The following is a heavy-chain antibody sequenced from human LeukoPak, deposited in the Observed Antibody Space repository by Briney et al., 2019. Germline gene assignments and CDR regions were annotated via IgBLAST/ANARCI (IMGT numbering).Heavy chain of an antibody. CDR1: GFTFSSYA. D-gene: IGHD5-18*01. Sequence: PGRSLRLSCAASGFTFSSYAMHWVRQAPGKGLEWVAVIWYDGSNKYYADSVKGRFTISRDNSKNTLYLQMNSLRAEDTAVYYCASVYSYGWFDYWGQETLVTVSS. CDR2: IWYDGSNK. J-gene: IGHJ5*01. CDR3: ASVYSYGWFDY. V-gene: IGHV3-33*08.